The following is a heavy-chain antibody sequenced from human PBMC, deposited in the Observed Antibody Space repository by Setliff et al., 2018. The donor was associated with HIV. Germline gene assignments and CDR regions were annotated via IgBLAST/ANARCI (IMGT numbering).Heavy chain of an antibody. D-gene: IGHD2-2*01. V-gene: IGHV1-8*02. CDR2: IIPLFGTT. Sequence: ASVKVSCKASGYTFNSYDINWVRQAPGQGLEWMGGIIPLFGTTNYAQKFQGRVTMTRKTSTSTAFMELISLRSEDTAVYYCARAPRGVGSSSYFDYWGQGALVT. CDR1: GYTFNSYD. CDR3: ARAPRGVGSSSYFDY. J-gene: IGHJ4*02.